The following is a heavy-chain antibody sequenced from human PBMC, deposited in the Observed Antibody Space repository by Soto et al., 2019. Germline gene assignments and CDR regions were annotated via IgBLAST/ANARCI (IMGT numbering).Heavy chain of an antibody. D-gene: IGHD6-13*01. CDR3: ARGPPQQLAPIDH. CDR2: ISYEGSTK. CDR1: GFTFSSYA. Sequence: QVHLVESGGGVVQPGRSLRLSCAASGFTFSSYAMHWVRQAPGKGLEWVSSISYEGSTKNYGEYVKGRFTISRDNSKNTLYLQMNSLRSDDTAVYYCARGPPQQLAPIDHWGQGTLVTVSS. J-gene: IGHJ4*02. V-gene: IGHV3-30*04.